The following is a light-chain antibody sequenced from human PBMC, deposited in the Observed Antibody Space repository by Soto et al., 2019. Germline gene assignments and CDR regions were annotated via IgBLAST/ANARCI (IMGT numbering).Light chain of an antibody. Sequence: QAVVTQEPSLTVSPGGTVTLTFASSTGAVTSGHYPYWFQQKPGQAPKTLIYDTSNKHSWTPARLSGSLLGGKAALTLSGAQTEDEADYYCLLYYGGPRVFGGGTKLTVL. CDR2: DTS. J-gene: IGLJ3*02. CDR3: LLYYGGPRV. CDR1: TGAVTSGHY. V-gene: IGLV7-46*01.